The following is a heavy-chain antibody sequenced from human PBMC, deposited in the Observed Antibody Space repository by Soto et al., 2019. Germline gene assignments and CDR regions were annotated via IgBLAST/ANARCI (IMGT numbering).Heavy chain of an antibody. Sequence: QVQLVESGGGVVQPGRSLRLSCAASGFTFSSYGMHWVRQAPGKGLEWVAVISYDGSNKYYADSVKGRFTISRDNSKNPLYLQMNSLRAEDTAVYYCAKDRGRVVVAATLDYWGKGTLVTFSS. V-gene: IGHV3-30*18. D-gene: IGHD2-15*01. CDR3: AKDRGRVVVAATLDY. CDR2: ISYDGSNK. J-gene: IGHJ4*02. CDR1: GFTFSSYG.